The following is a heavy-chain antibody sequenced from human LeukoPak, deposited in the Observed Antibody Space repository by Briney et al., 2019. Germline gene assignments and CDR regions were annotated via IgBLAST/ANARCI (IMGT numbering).Heavy chain of an antibody. CDR2: ISSSSTYI. J-gene: IGHJ3*02. D-gene: IGHD4-23*01. CDR1: GFSFSNCS. V-gene: IGHV3-21*01. CDR3: AGDYEGNLAFDI. Sequence: GGSLRLSCAASGFSFSNCSMNWVGQAPGKGLEWVSSISSSSTYIYYADSLEGRFTISRDNVRNSLYLQMNSLRAEDTAVYYCAGDYEGNLAFDIWGQGTMVTDSS.